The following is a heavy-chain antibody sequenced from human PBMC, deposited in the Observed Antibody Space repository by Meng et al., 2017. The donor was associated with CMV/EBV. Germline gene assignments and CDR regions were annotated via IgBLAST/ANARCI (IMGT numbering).Heavy chain of an antibody. V-gene: IGHV3-7*01. CDR3: ARDPEQWLDDFDY. CDR2: IKQDGSEK. Sequence: GGSLRLSCAVSGFTFSSYWMSWVRQAPGKGLEWVANIKQDGSEKYYVDSVKGRFTISRDNAKNSLYLQMNSLRAEDTAVYYCARDPEQWLDDFDYWGQGTLVTVSS. CDR1: GFTFSSYW. D-gene: IGHD6-19*01. J-gene: IGHJ4*02.